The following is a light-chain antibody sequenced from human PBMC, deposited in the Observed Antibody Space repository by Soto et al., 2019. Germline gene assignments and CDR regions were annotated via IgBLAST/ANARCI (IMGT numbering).Light chain of an antibody. CDR1: SSDVGGYNY. CDR2: EVS. Sequence: QSVLTQPPSASGSPGQSVTISCTGTSSDVGGYNYVSWYQQHPGKAPKLMIYEVSKRPSGVPDRLSGSKSGNTASLTVSGLQAEDEADYYCSSYAGSKNFVFGTGTKVTVL. J-gene: IGLJ1*01. V-gene: IGLV2-8*01. CDR3: SSYAGSKNFV.